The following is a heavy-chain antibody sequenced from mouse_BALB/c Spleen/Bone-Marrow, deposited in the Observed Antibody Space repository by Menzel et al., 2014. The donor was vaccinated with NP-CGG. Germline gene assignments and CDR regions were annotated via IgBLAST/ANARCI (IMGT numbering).Heavy chain of an antibody. CDR2: INPSTGYT. D-gene: IGHD1-1*01. Sequence: QVQLQQPGAELAKPGASVKMSCKASGYTFTRYWIHWVKPGPGQGLEWIGYINPSTGYTEYNQKFKDKATLTADKSSSTAYMQLSSLTSEDSAVYYCARGDYYGKGGAMDHWGQGTSVTVSS. V-gene: IGHV1-7*01. CDR1: GYTFTRYW. J-gene: IGHJ4*01. CDR3: ARGDYYGKGGAMDH.